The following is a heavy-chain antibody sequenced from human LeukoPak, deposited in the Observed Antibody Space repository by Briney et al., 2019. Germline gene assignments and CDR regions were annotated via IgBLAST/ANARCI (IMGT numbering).Heavy chain of an antibody. V-gene: IGHV4-31*03. D-gene: IGHD3-10*01. CDR1: GGSISSGGYY. Sequence: SETLSLTCTVSGGSISSGGYYWSWNRQHPGKGLEWIGYIYYSGSTYYNPSLKSRVTISVDTSKNQFSLKLSSVTAADTAVYYCARDFRRGWFDPRGQGTLVTVSS. CDR3: ARDFRRGWFDP. CDR2: IYYSGST. J-gene: IGHJ5*02.